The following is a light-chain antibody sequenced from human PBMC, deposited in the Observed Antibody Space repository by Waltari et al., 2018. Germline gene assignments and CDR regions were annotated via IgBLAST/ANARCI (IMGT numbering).Light chain of an antibody. V-gene: IGKV1-39*01. J-gene: IGKJ4*01. Sequence: DIQMTQSPSSLSASVGDRVTLTCRASESISSYLNWYQQQPGKAPNLLIYDASSLQGGVPSRFSGSGSGTDFTLTISSLQPEDFATYYCQQSYITPLTFGGGTKVEIK. CDR3: QQSYITPLT. CDR1: ESISSY. CDR2: DAS.